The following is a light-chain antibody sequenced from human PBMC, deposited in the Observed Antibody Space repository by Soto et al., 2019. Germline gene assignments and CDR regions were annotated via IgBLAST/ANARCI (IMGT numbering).Light chain of an antibody. J-gene: IGKJ3*01. CDR3: QQRSNWPPIIT. CDR1: QSVGRN. V-gene: IGKV3-11*01. Sequence: EIVMTQSPATLSVSPGERATLSCRASQSVGRNLVWFQQKPGQPPRLLIYDASNRATGIPARFSGSGSGTDFTLTISSLEPEDFAVYYCQQRSNWPPIITFGPGTKLDL. CDR2: DAS.